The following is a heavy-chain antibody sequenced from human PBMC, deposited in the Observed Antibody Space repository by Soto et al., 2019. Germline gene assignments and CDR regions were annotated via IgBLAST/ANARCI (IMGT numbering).Heavy chain of an antibody. CDR1: GFTFSSYA. CDR3: ARDKYSGYDGPSY. D-gene: IGHD5-12*01. J-gene: IGHJ4*02. V-gene: IGHV3-30-3*01. Sequence: GGSLRLSCAASGFTFSSYAMHWVRQAPGKGLEWVAVISYDGSNKYYADSVKGRFTISRDNSKNTLYLQMNSLRAEDTAVYYCARDKYSGYDGPSYWGQGTLVTVSS. CDR2: ISYDGSNK.